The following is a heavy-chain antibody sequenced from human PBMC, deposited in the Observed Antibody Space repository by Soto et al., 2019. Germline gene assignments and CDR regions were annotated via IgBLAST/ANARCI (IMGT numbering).Heavy chain of an antibody. CDR1: GGSISSGGYS. CDR2: IYHSGST. Sequence: PSETLSLTCADSGGSISSGGYSWSWIRQPPGKGLEWIGYIYHSGSTYYNPSLKSRVTISVDRSKNQFSLKLSSVTAADTAVYYCAAGGGLPRYYWGQGTLVTVSS. D-gene: IGHD5-12*01. J-gene: IGHJ4*02. CDR3: AAGGGLPRYY. V-gene: IGHV4-30-2*01.